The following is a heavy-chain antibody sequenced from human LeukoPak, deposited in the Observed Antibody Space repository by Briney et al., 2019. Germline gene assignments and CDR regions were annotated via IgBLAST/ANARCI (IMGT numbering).Heavy chain of an antibody. CDR2: ISSSGSTI. Sequence: TGGSLRLSCAASGFTFSSYEMNWVRQAPGKGLEWVSYISSSGSTIYYADSVKGRFTISRDNAKNSLYLQMNSLRAEDTAVYYCARQAGTPSFNYWGQGTLVTVSS. CDR1: GFTFSSYE. D-gene: IGHD1-14*01. J-gene: IGHJ4*02. V-gene: IGHV3-48*03. CDR3: ARQAGTPSFNY.